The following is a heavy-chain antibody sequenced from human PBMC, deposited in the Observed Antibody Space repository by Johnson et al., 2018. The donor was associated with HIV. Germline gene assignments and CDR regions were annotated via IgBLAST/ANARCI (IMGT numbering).Heavy chain of an antibody. Sequence: MLLVESGGGLVQPGGSLRLSCAASGFTFSSYWMSWVRQAPGKGLEWVANIKQDGSEKYYVDSVKVRFTISRDNAKNSLYLQLTSLRAEDTAVYYCARVEPIRRAIDAFDIWGQGTMVTVSS. CDR3: ARVEPIRRAIDAFDI. CDR1: GFTFSSYW. J-gene: IGHJ3*02. V-gene: IGHV3-7*02. CDR2: IKQDGSEK.